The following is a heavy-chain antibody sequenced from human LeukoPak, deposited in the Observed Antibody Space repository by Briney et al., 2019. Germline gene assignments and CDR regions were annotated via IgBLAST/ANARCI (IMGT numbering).Heavy chain of an antibody. J-gene: IGHJ5*02. D-gene: IGHD3-22*01. CDR3: ARGEPTYYYDSSGPHVP. CDR2: INPNSGGT. CDR1: GYTFTGYY. V-gene: IGHV1-2*04. Sequence: GASVKVSCKASGYTFTGYYMHWVRQAPGQGLEWMGWINPNSGGTNYAQKFQGWVTMTRDTSISTAYMELSRLRSDDTAVYYCARGEPTYYYDSSGPHVPWGQGTLVTVSS.